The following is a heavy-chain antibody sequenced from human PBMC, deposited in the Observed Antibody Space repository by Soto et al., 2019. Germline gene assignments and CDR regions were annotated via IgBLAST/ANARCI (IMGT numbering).Heavy chain of an antibody. Sequence: SQTLSLTCAISGDSVSSNSAAWHWIRQSPSRGLEWLGRTYYRSKWYNDYAVSVKSRITINPDTSKNQFSLQLNSVTPEDTAVYYCARGRPGSSSWYNYYYGMDVWGQGTTVTVSS. J-gene: IGHJ6*02. CDR2: TYYRSKWYN. CDR3: ARGRPGSSSWYNYYYGMDV. CDR1: GDSVSSNSAA. V-gene: IGHV6-1*01. D-gene: IGHD6-13*01.